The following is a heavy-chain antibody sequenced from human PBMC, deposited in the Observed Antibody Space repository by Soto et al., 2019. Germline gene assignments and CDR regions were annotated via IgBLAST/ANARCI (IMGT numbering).Heavy chain of an antibody. Sequence: QVQLVESGAEVKKPGASVKVSCKASGYTFTNYGISWVRQAPGQGLEWLGWISGYNGNTKYAQKFQGRVTMTTDTPTNTAYMELRSLRSADTAVYYCAIERVYYYDSSGNYYYHYGMDVWGQWTKVTVS. CDR1: GYTFTNYG. CDR2: ISGYNGNT. J-gene: IGHJ6*02. V-gene: IGHV1-18*04. D-gene: IGHD3-22*01. CDR3: AIERVYYYDSSGNYYYHYGMDV.